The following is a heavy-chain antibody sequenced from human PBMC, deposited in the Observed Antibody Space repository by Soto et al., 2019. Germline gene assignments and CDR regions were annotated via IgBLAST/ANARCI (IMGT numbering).Heavy chain of an antibody. V-gene: IGHV4-59*01. D-gene: IGHD5-18*01. CDR1: GGSIISYN. CDR3: VIVEDERYSYGSYDY. Sequence: SQNLALTCTVSGGSIISYNWSWIRQPPVKGLERIGYIYNSGSTNYNPSLKSRVTISVATSMNQFSLKLSSVTAADTAVYYCVIVEDERYSYGSYDYWGQGTFVTLSS. J-gene: IGHJ4*02. CDR2: IYNSGST.